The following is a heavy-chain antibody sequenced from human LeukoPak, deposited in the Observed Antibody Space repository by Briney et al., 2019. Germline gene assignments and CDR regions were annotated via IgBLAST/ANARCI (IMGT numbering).Heavy chain of an antibody. CDR1: GYSFSNYW. CDR3: ARQEGRTAVTGPYYYYMDV. D-gene: IGHD6-19*01. Sequence: GESPKISCKGSGYSFSNYWIGWVRQMPGKGLEWMGIIYPGDSDTRYSPSFQGQVTISADKSINTAYLQGSSLKASDTAMYFCARQEGRTAVTGPYYYYMDVWGKGTTVIVSS. CDR2: IYPGDSDT. V-gene: IGHV5-51*01. J-gene: IGHJ6*03.